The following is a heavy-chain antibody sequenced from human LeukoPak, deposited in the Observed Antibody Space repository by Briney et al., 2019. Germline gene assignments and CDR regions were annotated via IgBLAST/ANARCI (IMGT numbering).Heavy chain of an antibody. CDR3: ARQRADRIFGVVMGFGLDY. J-gene: IGHJ4*02. CDR1: GYTFTSHN. D-gene: IGHD3-3*02. Sequence: ASVKVSCKASGYTFTSHNMHWVRQAPGQGLEWMGVINPSGGTTSYAQKFQGRVTMTRDTSTSTVYMELSSLRSEDTAVYYCARQRADRIFGVVMGFGLDYWGRGTLDTVSS. CDR2: INPSGGTT. V-gene: IGHV1-46*01.